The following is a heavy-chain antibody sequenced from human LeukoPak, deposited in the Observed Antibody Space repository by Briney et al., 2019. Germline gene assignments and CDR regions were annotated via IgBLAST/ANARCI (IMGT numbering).Heavy chain of an antibody. Sequence: PSETLSLTCTDSGGSISSYYWSWIRQPAGKGLEWIGRIYTSGSTNYNPSLKSRVTMSVDTSKNQFSLKLSSVTAADTAVYYCAREFRAAGTGNWFDPWGQGTLVTVSS. CDR3: AREFRAAGTGNWFDP. CDR2: IYTSGST. V-gene: IGHV4-4*07. J-gene: IGHJ5*02. D-gene: IGHD6-13*01. CDR1: GGSISSYY.